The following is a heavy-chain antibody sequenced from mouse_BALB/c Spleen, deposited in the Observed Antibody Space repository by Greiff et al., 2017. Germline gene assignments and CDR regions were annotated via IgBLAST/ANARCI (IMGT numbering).Heavy chain of an antibody. CDR3: ARGGQLGLRWDWFAY. CDR1: GFTFSDYY. V-gene: IGHV5-4*02. Sequence: EVKLMESGGGLVKPGGSLKLSCAASGFTFSDYYMYWVRQTREKRLEWVATISDGGSYTYYPDSVKGRFTISRDNAKNNLYLQMSSLKSEDTAMYYCARGGQLGLRWDWFAYWGQGTLVTVSA. CDR2: ISDGGSYT. J-gene: IGHJ3*01. D-gene: IGHD3-2*01.